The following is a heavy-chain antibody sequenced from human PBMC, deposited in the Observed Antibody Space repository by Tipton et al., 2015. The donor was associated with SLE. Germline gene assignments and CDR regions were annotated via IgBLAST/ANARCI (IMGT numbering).Heavy chain of an antibody. CDR3: AGDRRGVESQYNCFDP. J-gene: IGHJ5*02. D-gene: IGHD3-10*01. Sequence: QLVQSGGGLVKPGGSLRLSCVASGFSFSSRWMSWVRQAPGKGLEWVANIKPDGDDKYYVDSVKGRFTISRDNAENSLYLQMNSLRAEDTAFYYCAGDRRGVESQYNCFDPWGQGTLVTVSS. CDR1: GFSFSSRW. V-gene: IGHV3-7*01. CDR2: IKPDGDDK.